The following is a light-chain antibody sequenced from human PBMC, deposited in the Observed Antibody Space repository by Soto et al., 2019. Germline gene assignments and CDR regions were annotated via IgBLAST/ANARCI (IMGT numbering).Light chain of an antibody. J-gene: IGLJ1*01. V-gene: IGLV2-14*01. CDR1: SSDVGGYDY. Sequence: QSVLTQPASVSGSPGQSITISCTGTSSDVGGYDYVSWYQQHPLKAPKLIIYEVTNRPSGVSSRFSGSKSGNTASLTIPGLQAEDEADYYCCSYTGSTGDVFGTGTKVTAL. CDR3: CSYTGSTGDV. CDR2: EVT.